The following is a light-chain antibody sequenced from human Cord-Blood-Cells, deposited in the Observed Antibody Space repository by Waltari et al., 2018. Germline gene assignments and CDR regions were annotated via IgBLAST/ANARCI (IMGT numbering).Light chain of an antibody. CDR2: GAS. CDR3: QQHGSSQWT. Sequence: ELVLTLSPATLALSPGERATPSCRASLSVSSSYLAWHQQKPGQAPRLRIHGASSRATGIPDRFSGRGAGTDVTLTISRLEPEDFAVYYCQQHGSSQWTFGQGTKVEIK. J-gene: IGKJ1*01. V-gene: IGKV3-20*01. CDR1: LSVSSSY.